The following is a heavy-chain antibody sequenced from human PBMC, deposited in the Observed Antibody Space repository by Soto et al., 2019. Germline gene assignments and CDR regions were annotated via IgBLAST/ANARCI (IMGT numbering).Heavy chain of an antibody. Sequence: EVELVESGGGLVQPGRSLRLSCAASGFPFDEHAMHWVRQVPGKGLEWVSGISWKSDVKGYADSVKGRFTISRDNAKNSLFLQMNSLRTEDTALYYCARDPFRTVTTFDHWGQGTLVTVSS. CDR3: ARDPFRTVTTFDH. CDR2: ISWKSDVK. V-gene: IGHV3-9*01. CDR1: GFPFDEHA. D-gene: IGHD4-17*01. J-gene: IGHJ4*02.